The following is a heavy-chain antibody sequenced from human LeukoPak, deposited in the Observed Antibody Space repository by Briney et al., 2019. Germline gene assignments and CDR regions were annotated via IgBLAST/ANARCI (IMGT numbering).Heavy chain of an antibody. J-gene: IGHJ4*03. CDR2: IYYSGST. Sequence: SETLSLACTVSGGSISSYYWSWIRQPPGKGLEWIGYIYYSGSTNYNPSLKSRVTISVDTSKNQFSLKLSSVTAADTAVYYCARSQPVWAAPGFDNWSQGTMVTVS. D-gene: IGHD1-14*01. V-gene: IGHV4-59*01. CDR1: GGSISSYY. CDR3: ARSQPVWAAPGFDN.